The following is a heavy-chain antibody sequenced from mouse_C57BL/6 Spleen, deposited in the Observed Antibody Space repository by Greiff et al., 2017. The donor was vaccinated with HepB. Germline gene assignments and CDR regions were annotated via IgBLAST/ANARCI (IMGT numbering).Heavy chain of an antibody. V-gene: IGHV1-82*01. Sequence: VQLQQSGPELVKPGASVKISCKASGYAFSSSWMNWVKQRPGKGLEWIGRIYPGDGDTNYNGKFKGKATLTADKSSSTAYMQLSSLTYEDSAVYFCAKSVASYRSDCGLDYWGQGTTLTVSS. CDR3: AKSVASYRSDCGLDY. CDR1: GYAFSSSW. CDR2: IYPGDGDT. J-gene: IGHJ2*01. D-gene: IGHD1-1*01.